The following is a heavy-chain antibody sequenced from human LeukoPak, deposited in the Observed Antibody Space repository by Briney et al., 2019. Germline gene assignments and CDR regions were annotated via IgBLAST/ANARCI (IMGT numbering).Heavy chain of an antibody. CDR1: GGSISSGGYY. CDR2: IYYSGST. V-gene: IGHV4-31*03. Sequence: SQTLSLTCTVSGGSISSGGYYWSWIRQHPGKGLEWIGYIYYSGSTYYNPSLKSRVTISVDTSKNQFSLKLSSVTAADTAVYYCARSLVGGIMVRGVIIALGHWGQGTLVTVSS. J-gene: IGHJ4*02. D-gene: IGHD3-10*01. CDR3: ARSLVGGIMVRGVIIALGH.